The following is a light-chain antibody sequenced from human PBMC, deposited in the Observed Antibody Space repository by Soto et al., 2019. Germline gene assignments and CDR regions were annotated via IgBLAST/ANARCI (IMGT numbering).Light chain of an antibody. CDR3: QQYNNWPGT. V-gene: IGKV3-15*01. CDR2: GAS. CDR1: QSVSSN. J-gene: IGKJ3*01. Sequence: EIVMTQSPATLSVSPGERATLSCRASQSVSSNLGWYQQKPGQAPMLLIYGASTRATGIPARFSGSGSGTEFTLTISSLQSEDFAVYYCQQYNNWPGTFGPGTKVDIK.